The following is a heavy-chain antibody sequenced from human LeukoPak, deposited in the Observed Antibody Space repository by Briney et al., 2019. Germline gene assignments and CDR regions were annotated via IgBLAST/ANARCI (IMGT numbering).Heavy chain of an antibody. Sequence: GGSLRLSCAASGFTFSSYAMTWVRQAPGKGLERVSGISDSGGTTYYADSVKGRFSISRDNSKNTLYLQLSSLRAEDTAIYYCAKGSSWNNFNWLDPWGQGTLVTVSS. D-gene: IGHD6-13*01. CDR1: GFTFSSYA. J-gene: IGHJ5*02. CDR2: ISDSGGTT. V-gene: IGHV3-23*01. CDR3: AKGSSWNNFNWLDP.